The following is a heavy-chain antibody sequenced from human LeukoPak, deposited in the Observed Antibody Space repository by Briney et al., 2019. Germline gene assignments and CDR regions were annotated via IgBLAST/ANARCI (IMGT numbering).Heavy chain of an antibody. CDR1: GGSISSYY. V-gene: IGHV4-59*12. J-gene: IGHJ3*02. D-gene: IGHD3-10*01. CDR3: ARDRQEQLWFGDAFDI. Sequence: PSETLSLTCTVSGGSISSYYWSWIRQPPGKGLEWIGSIYYSGSTYYNPSLKSRVTISVDTSKNQFSLKLSSVTAADTAVYYCARDRQEQLWFGDAFDIWGQGTMVTVSS. CDR2: IYYSGST.